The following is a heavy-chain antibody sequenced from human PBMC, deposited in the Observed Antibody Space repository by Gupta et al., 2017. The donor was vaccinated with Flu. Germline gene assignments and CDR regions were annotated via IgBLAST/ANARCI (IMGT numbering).Heavy chain of an antibody. V-gene: IGHV4-39*01. CDR2: IYYRGST. J-gene: IGHJ6*04. Sequence: QLQLQESGPGLVKPSETLSLTCSVSGASVSNSSSYYWGWIRQPPGKGLEWIGSIYYRGSTYYNPSLKSRVTISVETSKNWFSLKLSSLTAADTAVYYCARRGYDFWSGFDVWGKGTTVTVSS. CDR1: GASVSNSSSYY. CDR3: ARRGYDFWSGFDV. D-gene: IGHD3-3*01.